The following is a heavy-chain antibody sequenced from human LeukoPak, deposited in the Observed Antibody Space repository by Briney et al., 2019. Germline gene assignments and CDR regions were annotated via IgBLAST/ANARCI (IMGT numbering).Heavy chain of an antibody. J-gene: IGHJ3*02. CDR3: ARRLWGSSGQGAFDI. D-gene: IGHD3-22*01. CDR1: GFTFSSYA. Sequence: AGGSLRLSCAASGFTFSSYAMSWVRQAPGKGLEWVSAISGSGGSTYYADSVKGRFTISRDNSKNTLYLQMNSLRAEDTALYHCARRLWGSSGQGAFDIWAKGQWSPSLQ. CDR2: ISGSGGST. V-gene: IGHV3-23*01.